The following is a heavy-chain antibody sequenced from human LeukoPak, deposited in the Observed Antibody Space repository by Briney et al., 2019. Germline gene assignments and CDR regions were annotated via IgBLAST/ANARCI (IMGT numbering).Heavy chain of an antibody. CDR2: INPNSGGT. CDR3: ARVVGYCSGGSCYSPYYYYYYMDV. J-gene: IGHJ6*03. D-gene: IGHD2-15*01. V-gene: IGHV1-2*02. Sequence: VASVKVSCKASGYTFTGYYMHWVRQAPGQGLEWMGWINPNSGGTNYAQKFQGRVTMTRDTSISTAYMEPSRLRSDDTAVYYCARVVGYCSGGSCYSPYYYYYYMDVWGKGTTVTISS. CDR1: GYTFTGYY.